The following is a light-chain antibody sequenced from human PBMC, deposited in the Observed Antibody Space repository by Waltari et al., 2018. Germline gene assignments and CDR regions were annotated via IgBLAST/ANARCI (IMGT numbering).Light chain of an antibody. CDR1: QSVSNNY. CDR2: GTS. J-gene: IGKJ1*01. CDR3: QQFVSSPRT. Sequence: DIVMTQSPATLSVSPGERATPSCRASQSVSNNYLLWYQQKPGQAPRVLIYGTSNRATGIPDRFSGSGSGTDFTLTISRLEPEDFAVYYCQQFVSSPRTFGQGTKVEFK. V-gene: IGKV3-20*01.